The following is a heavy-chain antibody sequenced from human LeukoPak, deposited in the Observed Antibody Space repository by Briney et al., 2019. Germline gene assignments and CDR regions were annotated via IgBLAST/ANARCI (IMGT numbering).Heavy chain of an antibody. J-gene: IGHJ5*02. Sequence: ASVKVSCKASGYTFTSYDINWVRQATGQGLEWMGWMNPNSGNTGYAQKFQGRVTITRNTSISTAYMELSSLRSEDTAVYYCARQSILYDFWTTYWFDPWGQGTLVTVSS. CDR1: GYTFTSYD. CDR3: ARQSILYDFWTTYWFDP. V-gene: IGHV1-8*03. D-gene: IGHD3-3*01. CDR2: MNPNSGNT.